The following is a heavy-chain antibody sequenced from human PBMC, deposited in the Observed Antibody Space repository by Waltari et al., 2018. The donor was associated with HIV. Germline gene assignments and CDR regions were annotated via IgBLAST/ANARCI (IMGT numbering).Heavy chain of an antibody. CDR1: GGSISSSSYY. Sequence: QLQLQESGPGLVKPSETLSLTCTVSGGSISSSSYYWGWIRQPPGKGLEWIGSIYYSGSTYYNPSLKSRVTISVDTSKNQFSLKLSSVTAADTAVYYCAREGPGSTVYYYYYGMDVWGQGTTVTVSS. D-gene: IGHD4-17*01. CDR3: AREGPGSTVYYYYYGMDV. CDR2: IYYSGST. J-gene: IGHJ6*02. V-gene: IGHV4-39*07.